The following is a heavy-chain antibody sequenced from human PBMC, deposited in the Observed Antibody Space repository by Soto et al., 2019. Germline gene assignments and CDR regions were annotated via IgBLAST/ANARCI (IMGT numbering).Heavy chain of an antibody. CDR3: ARGTLYYDLWSGYSLGRGWFDP. J-gene: IGHJ5*02. Sequence: QVQLQQWGAGLLKPSETLSLTCAVYGGSFSGYYWSWIRQPPGKGLEWIGEINHSGSTNYNPSPKSRVTISVDTSKTQFSLKLIVVTAADTAVYYCARGTLYYDLWSGYSLGRGWFDPWGQGTLVTVSS. CDR2: INHSGST. V-gene: IGHV4-34*01. D-gene: IGHD3-3*01. CDR1: GGSFSGYY.